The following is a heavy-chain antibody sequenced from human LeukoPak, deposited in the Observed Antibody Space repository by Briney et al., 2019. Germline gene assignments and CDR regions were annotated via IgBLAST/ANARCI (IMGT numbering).Heavy chain of an antibody. CDR1: GFTFSSYS. CDR3: ASDCKKWELLGTGY. CDR2: ISSSSSYI. V-gene: IGHV3-21*01. Sequence: PGGSLGLSCAASGFTFSSYSMNWVRQAPGKGLEWVSSISSSSSYIYYADSVKGRFTISRDNAKNSLYLQMNSLRAEDTAVYYCASDCKKWELLGTGYWGQGTLVTVSS. D-gene: IGHD1-26*01. J-gene: IGHJ4*02.